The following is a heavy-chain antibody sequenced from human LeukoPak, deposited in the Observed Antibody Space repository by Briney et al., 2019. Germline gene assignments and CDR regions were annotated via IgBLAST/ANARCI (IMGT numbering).Heavy chain of an antibody. V-gene: IGHV3-30*19. D-gene: IGHD4-23*01. Sequence: GGSLRLSCAASGFTFSSYGMHWVRQAPGKGLEWVAVISYDGSNKYHADSVKGRFTISRDNSKNTLYVQMNSLRAEDTAVYYCTREATVAANDYWGQGILVTVSS. CDR3: TREATVAANDY. CDR2: ISYDGSNK. CDR1: GFTFSSYG. J-gene: IGHJ4*02.